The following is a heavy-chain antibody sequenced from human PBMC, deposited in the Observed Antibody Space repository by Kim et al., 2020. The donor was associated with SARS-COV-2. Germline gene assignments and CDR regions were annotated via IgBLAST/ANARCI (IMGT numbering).Heavy chain of an antibody. CDR2: ISSSSSYI. J-gene: IGHJ6*02. Sequence: GGSLRLSCAASGFTFSSYSMNWVRQAPGKGLEWVSSISSSSSYIYYADSVKGRFTISRDNAKNSLYLQMNSLRAEDTAVYYCARPYSYGFLYYYYGMDVWGQWTTVTVSS. D-gene: IGHD5-18*01. CDR1: GFTFSSYS. V-gene: IGHV3-21*01. CDR3: ARPYSYGFLYYYYGMDV.